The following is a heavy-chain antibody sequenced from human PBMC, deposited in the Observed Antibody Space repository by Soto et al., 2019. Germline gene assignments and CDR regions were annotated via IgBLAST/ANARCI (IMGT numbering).Heavy chain of an antibody. Sequence: ESGPTLVNPTQTLTLTCTFSGFSLSTSGMRVSWIRQPPGKALEWLALIDWDDDKYYSTSLKTRLTISKDTSENPVVLTMTDMDPVDTDTYYCARTFNGYPDYWGQGTLVTVSS. D-gene: IGHD5-18*01. CDR1: GFSLSTSGMR. V-gene: IGHV2-70*01. CDR3: ARTFNGYPDY. J-gene: IGHJ4*02. CDR2: IDWDDDK.